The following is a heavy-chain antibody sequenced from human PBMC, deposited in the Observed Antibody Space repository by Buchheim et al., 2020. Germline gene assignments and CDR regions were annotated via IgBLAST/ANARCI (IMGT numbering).Heavy chain of an antibody. CDR3: ARGAVQDLGY. J-gene: IGHJ4*02. CDR1: GGSFSGYY. D-gene: IGHD1-1*01. V-gene: IGHV4-34*01. CDR2: INHSGST. Sequence: QVQLQQWGAGLLKPSETLSLTCAVYGGSFSGYYWSWIRQPPGKGLEWIGEINHSGSTNSNPSLKSRVTISVDTSKNQFSLKLSSVADADTAVYYCARGAVQDLGYWGQGTL.